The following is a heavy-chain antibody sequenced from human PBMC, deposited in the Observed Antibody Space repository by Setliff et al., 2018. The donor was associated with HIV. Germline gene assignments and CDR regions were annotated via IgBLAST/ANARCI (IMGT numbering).Heavy chain of an antibody. D-gene: IGHD2-2*01. CDR1: GFTFSSAW. Sequence: GGSLRLSCAASGFTFSSAWMGWVRQAPAKGLEWVANISPDGSATYYGDSVKGRFTISRDNSWDTVDLQMNTLRAEDTAVYYCAKVPLFVVVPAALGGMDVWGQGTTVTVSS. J-gene: IGHJ6*02. CDR2: ISPDGSAT. V-gene: IGHV3-7*03. CDR3: AKVPLFVVVPAALGGMDV.